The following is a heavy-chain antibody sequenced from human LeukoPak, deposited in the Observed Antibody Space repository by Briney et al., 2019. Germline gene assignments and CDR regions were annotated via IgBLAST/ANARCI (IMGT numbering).Heavy chain of an antibody. J-gene: IGHJ4*02. Sequence: GGSLRLSCAASGFTFSSYAMHWVRQAPGKGLEYVSAISSNGGSTYYANSVKGRFTISRDNSKNTLYLQMGSLRAEDMAVHYCASSPRVEWELFDYWGQGTLVTVSS. CDR3: ASSPRVEWELFDY. CDR1: GFTFSSYA. V-gene: IGHV3-64*01. CDR2: ISSNGGST. D-gene: IGHD1-26*01.